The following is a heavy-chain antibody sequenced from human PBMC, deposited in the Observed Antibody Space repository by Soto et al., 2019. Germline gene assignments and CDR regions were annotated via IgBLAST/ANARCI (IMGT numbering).Heavy chain of an antibody. J-gene: IGHJ4*02. CDR2: ISDHNGNT. CDR1: GYAFTTYG. D-gene: IGHD1-26*01. V-gene: IGHV1-18*01. Sequence: QVHLVQSGAEVKKPGASVKFSCKGSGYAFTTYGITWVRQAPGQGLEWMGWISDHNGNTNYAQKLQGRVTVTRDTSTSTAYVELRRPRADASSVYYWAGGRYGDYWGQGALVTVSS. CDR3: AGGRYGDY.